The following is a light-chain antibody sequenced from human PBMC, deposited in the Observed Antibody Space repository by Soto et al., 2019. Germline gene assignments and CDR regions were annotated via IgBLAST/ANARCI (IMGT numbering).Light chain of an antibody. Sequence: IVLTQSPGTLSLSPGESATLSCRASQSIRSSYVAWYQQKPGQAPRLLIYAASARATGIPDRFSGSGSGTDFTLTISRLEPEDFAMYYCHCQDFGNSAVYYFSQGTKLEI. CDR2: AAS. CDR3: HCQDFGNSAVYY. J-gene: IGKJ2*01. CDR1: QSIRSSY. V-gene: IGKV3-20*01.